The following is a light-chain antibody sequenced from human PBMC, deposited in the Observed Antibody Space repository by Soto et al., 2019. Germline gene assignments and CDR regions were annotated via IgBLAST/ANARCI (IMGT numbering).Light chain of an antibody. CDR1: SSDVGGYNS. V-gene: IGLV2-14*01. J-gene: IGLJ2*01. CDR2: GVT. Sequence: QSVLTQPASVSGSPGQSITISCTGTSSDVGGYNSVSWYQQHPGTAPQLMIYGVTNRPSGVSNRFSGSKSGNTASLTISGLQAEDEADYYCSSYASSTTPVVFGGGTQLTVL. CDR3: SSYASSTTPVV.